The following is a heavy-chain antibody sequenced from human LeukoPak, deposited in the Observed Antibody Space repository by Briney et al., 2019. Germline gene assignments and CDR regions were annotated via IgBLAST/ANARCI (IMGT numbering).Heavy chain of an antibody. CDR2: ISGSGGST. CDR1: GFTFSSYA. V-gene: IGHV3-23*01. J-gene: IGHJ4*02. D-gene: IGHD3-3*01. CDR3: AKAPYYDFWSAYYTGFIPYFDY. Sequence: QPGGSLRLSCAASGFTFSSYAMSWVRQAPGKGLEWVSAISGSGGSTYYADSVKGRFTISRDNSKNTLYLQMNSLRAEDTAVYYCAKAPYYDFWSAYYTGFIPYFDYWGQGTLVTVSS.